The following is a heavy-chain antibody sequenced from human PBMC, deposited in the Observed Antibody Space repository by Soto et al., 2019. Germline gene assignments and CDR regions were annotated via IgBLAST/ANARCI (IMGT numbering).Heavy chain of an antibody. V-gene: IGHV1-58*01. J-gene: IGHJ6*02. Sequence: GASVKVSCKASGFTFTSSAVQWVRQARGQRLEWIGWIVVGSGNTNCAQKFQERVTITRDMSTSTAYMELSSLRSEDTAVYYCAAERKQLHYYYYYGMDVWGQGTTVTVSS. CDR2: IVVGSGNT. D-gene: IGHD6-13*01. CDR3: AAERKQLHYYYYYGMDV. CDR1: GFTFTSSA.